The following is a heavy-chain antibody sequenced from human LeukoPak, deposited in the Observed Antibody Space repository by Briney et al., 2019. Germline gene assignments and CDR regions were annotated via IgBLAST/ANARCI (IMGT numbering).Heavy chain of an antibody. D-gene: IGHD3-22*01. CDR2: IYPGGDI. CDR3: VRGPRYYDDSGFHYGVFDI. V-gene: IGHV3-53*01. J-gene: IGHJ3*02. CDR1: EVTVTSNY. Sequence: GGSLRLSCAASEVTVTSNYMSWVRQGPGNGLQWVSVIYPGGDIYYADSVKGRFIISRDNSKNTLSLQMNSLTADDTAVYYCVRGPRYYDDSGFHYGVFDIWGQGTVVTVSS.